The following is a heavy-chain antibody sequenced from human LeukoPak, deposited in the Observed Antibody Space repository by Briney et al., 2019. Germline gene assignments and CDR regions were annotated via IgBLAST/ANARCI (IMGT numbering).Heavy chain of an antibody. CDR3: ARVGSGSSYRPFDN. CDR1: GFTFSSYE. D-gene: IGHD3-10*01. Sequence: GGSLRLSCAASGFTFSSYEMNWVRQAPGNGPEWVANIKEDESEKNYVDSVKGRFTVSRDSAKNALYLQMNSLRAEDTAVYYCARVGSGSSYRPFDNWGQGTLVTVSS. CDR2: IKEDESEK. J-gene: IGHJ4*02. V-gene: IGHV3-7*01.